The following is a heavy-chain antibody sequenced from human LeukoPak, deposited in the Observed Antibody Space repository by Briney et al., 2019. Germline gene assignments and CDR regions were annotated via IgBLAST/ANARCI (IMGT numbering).Heavy chain of an antibody. Sequence: GGSLRLSCAASGFTFNNYAMNWVRQAPGKGLEWVSSISGGGETTYYADSAKGRFTISRDNSQNTLYLQMNSLRAEDTAVYYCAKAVAVALDYWGQGTLVTVSS. D-gene: IGHD6-19*01. CDR1: GFTFNNYA. CDR2: ISGGGETT. J-gene: IGHJ4*02. V-gene: IGHV3-23*01. CDR3: AKAVAVALDY.